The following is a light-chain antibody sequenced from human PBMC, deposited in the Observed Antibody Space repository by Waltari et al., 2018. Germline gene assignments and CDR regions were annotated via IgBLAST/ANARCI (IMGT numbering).Light chain of an antibody. J-gene: IGKJ5*01. CDR2: DAS. V-gene: IGKV3-11*01. CDR3: QQRKYWPPIT. Sequence: EVVLTQSPATLSLSPGERATLSCRASQSVSINLAWYQHKPGQAPRLLIYDASNRATGIPARFSGSGSGTDFTLTISSLEPEDFAVYYCQQRKYWPPITVGQGTRLEIK. CDR1: QSVSIN.